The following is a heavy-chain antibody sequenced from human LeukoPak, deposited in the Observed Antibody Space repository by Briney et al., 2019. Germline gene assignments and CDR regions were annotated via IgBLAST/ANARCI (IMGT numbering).Heavy chain of an antibody. CDR2: IYHSGST. J-gene: IGHJ4*02. D-gene: IGHD3-16*02. Sequence: SETLSLTCAVSGYSISSGYYWGWIRQPPGKGLEWTGSIYHSGSTNYNPSLKSRVTISVDTSKNQFSLKLSSVTAADTAVYYCARRLVVLQGFDYWGQGTLVTVSS. CDR1: GYSISSGYY. CDR3: ARRLVVLQGFDY. V-gene: IGHV4-38-2*01.